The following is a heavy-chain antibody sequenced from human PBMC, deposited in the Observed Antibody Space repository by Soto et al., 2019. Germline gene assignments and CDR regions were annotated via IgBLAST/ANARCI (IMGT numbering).Heavy chain of an antibody. CDR1: GYTFTSYG. V-gene: IGHV1-18*01. Sequence: ASVKVSCKASGYTFTSYGISWVRQAPGQGLEWMGWISAYNGNTNYAQKLQGRVTMTTDTSTSTAYMELRSLRSDDTAVYYCARDTPSGLQLQDYSYGMDVWGQLTRFTVSS. CDR3: ARDTPSGLQLQDYSYGMDV. D-gene: IGHD1-7*01. CDR2: ISAYNGNT. J-gene: IGHJ6*02.